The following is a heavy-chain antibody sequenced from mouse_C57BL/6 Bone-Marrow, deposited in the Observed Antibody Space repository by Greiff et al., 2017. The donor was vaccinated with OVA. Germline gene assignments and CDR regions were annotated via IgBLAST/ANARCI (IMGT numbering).Heavy chain of an antibody. J-gene: IGHJ4*01. V-gene: IGHV5-17*01. Sequence: EVQRVESGGGLVKPGGSLKLSCAASGFTFSDYGMHWVRQAPEKGLEWVAYISSGSSTIYYADTVKGRFTISRDNAKNTLFLQMTSLRSEDTAMYYCANDGYYAMDYWGQGTSVTVSS. CDR3: ANDGYYAMDY. D-gene: IGHD2-3*01. CDR1: GFTFSDYG. CDR2: ISSGSSTI.